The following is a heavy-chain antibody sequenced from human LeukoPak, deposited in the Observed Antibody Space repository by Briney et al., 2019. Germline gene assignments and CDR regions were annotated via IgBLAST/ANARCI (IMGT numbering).Heavy chain of an antibody. CDR3: TRGSLSGSSRDY. D-gene: IGHD5-12*01. V-gene: IGHV1-8*01. J-gene: IGHJ4*02. CDR1: GYTFTGYD. CDR2: MNPNTGDT. Sequence: ASVRVSCKASGYTFTGYDINCVRQASGQGLEWMGWMNPNTGDTGYAQKFQGRITMTRDTSIDTAYMELSDLRSEDTALYYCTRGSLSGSSRDYWGQGTRVTVSS.